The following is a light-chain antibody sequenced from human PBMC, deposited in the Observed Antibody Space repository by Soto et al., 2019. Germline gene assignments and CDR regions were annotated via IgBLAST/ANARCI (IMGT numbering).Light chain of an antibody. J-gene: IGKJ1*01. V-gene: IGKV3-20*01. CDR1: QSLSSNF. CDR3: QQYDSSPRT. Sequence: EIVLTQSPATLSVSRGERATLSCTASQSLSSNFLAWCQQKPGQAPRLLIYDTSSRATGIPDRFSGSGSGTDFTLTISRLEPEDFAVYHCQQYDSSPRTFGQGTKVDIK. CDR2: DTS.